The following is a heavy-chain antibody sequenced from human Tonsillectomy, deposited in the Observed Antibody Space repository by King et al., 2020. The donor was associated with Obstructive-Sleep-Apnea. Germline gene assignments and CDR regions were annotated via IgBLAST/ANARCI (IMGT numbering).Heavy chain of an antibody. D-gene: IGHD5-18*01. CDR3: ARGRYSYGY. CDR2: INHSEST. Sequence: VQLQQWGAGLLKPSETLSLTCAVYGGSFSGYYWSWIRQPPGKGLEWIGEINHSESTNYNPSLKSLVTIPVDTAKNQFSLKLSSGTAADTAVYSCARGRYSYGYWGQGTLVTVSS. CDR1: GGSFSGYY. J-gene: IGHJ4*02. V-gene: IGHV4-34*01.